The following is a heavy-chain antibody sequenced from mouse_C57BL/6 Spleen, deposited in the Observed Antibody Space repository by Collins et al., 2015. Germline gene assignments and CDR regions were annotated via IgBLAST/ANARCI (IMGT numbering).Heavy chain of an antibody. J-gene: IGHJ4*01. CDR2: IWSGGST. V-gene: IGHV2-2*02. CDR3: ARVPPLQVPATTANYYAMDY. D-gene: IGHD1-2*01. CDR1: GFSLTSYG. Sequence: QVQLKQSGPGLVQPSQSLSITCTVSGFSLTSYGVHWVRQSPGKGLEWLGVIWSGGSTDYNAAFISRLSISKDNSKSQVFFKMNSLQANDTAIYYCARVPPLQVPATTANYYAMDYWGQGTSVTVSS.